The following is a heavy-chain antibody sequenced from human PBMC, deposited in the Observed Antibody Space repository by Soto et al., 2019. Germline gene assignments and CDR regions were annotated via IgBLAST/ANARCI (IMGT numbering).Heavy chain of an antibody. Sequence: GESLKISCKGSGYGFTSYWVGWVRQLPGKGLEWMGIIYPGDSDTRYSPSFQGQVTISADKSISTAYLQWSSLKASDTAMYYCARQKSYGDYAYYYYGMDVWGQGTTVTVSS. D-gene: IGHD4-17*01. CDR3: ARQKSYGDYAYYYYGMDV. V-gene: IGHV5-51*01. J-gene: IGHJ6*02. CDR2: IYPGDSDT. CDR1: GYGFTSYW.